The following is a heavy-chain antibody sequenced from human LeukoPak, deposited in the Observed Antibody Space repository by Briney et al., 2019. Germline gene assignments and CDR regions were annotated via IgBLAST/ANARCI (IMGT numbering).Heavy chain of an antibody. Sequence: ASVKVSCKVSGYTLTELSMHWARQAPGKGLEWMGGFDPEDGETIYAQKFQGRVTMTEDTSTDTAYMELSSLRSEDTAVYYCATDWSTIFGVADRDDAFDIWGQGTMVTVSS. CDR3: ATDWSTIFGVADRDDAFDI. CDR2: FDPEDGET. J-gene: IGHJ3*02. V-gene: IGHV1-24*01. D-gene: IGHD3-3*01. CDR1: GYTLTELS.